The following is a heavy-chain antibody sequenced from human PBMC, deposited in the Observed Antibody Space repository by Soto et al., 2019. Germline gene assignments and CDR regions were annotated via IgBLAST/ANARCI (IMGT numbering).Heavy chain of an antibody. Sequence: SQTLSLTCVISGDSVSSNSAAWNWIRQSPSRGLEWLGRTYYRSRWYNDYAVSVRSRITVNADTSKNQFSLHLNFVTSVDTVVYYCAGTSSLHWYYMDVWDKGSTVTVSS. CDR3: AGTSSLHWYYMDV. D-gene: IGHD1-7*01. V-gene: IGHV6-1*01. CDR1: GDSVSSNSAA. CDR2: TYYRSRWYN. J-gene: IGHJ6*03.